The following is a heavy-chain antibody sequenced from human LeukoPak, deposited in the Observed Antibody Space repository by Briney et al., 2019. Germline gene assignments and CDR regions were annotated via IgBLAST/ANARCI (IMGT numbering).Heavy chain of an antibody. CDR3: AREDYYGSGSYYRYFDL. Sequence: SETLSLTCTVSGGSISSYYWSWIRQPPGKGLEWIGYIYYSGSTNYNPSLKSLVTISVDTSKNQFSLKLSSVTAADTAVYYCAREDYYGSGSYYRYFDLWGRGTLVTVSS. J-gene: IGHJ2*01. CDR1: GGSISSYY. D-gene: IGHD3-10*01. CDR2: IYYSGST. V-gene: IGHV4-59*01.